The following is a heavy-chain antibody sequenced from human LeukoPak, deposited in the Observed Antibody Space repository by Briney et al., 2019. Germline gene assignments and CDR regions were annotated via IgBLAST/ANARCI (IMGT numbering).Heavy chain of an antibody. Sequence: PGGSLRLSCAASGFTFSSYWMHWVRQAPGKGLVWVSRINSDGSSTRYADSVKGRFTISRDNAKNTLYLQMNSLRAEDTAVYYCARASPYYYDNTGLYYEDYWGQGTLVTVSS. J-gene: IGHJ4*02. CDR2: INSDGSST. CDR3: ARASPYYYDNTGLYYEDY. V-gene: IGHV3-74*01. D-gene: IGHD3-22*01. CDR1: GFTFSSYW.